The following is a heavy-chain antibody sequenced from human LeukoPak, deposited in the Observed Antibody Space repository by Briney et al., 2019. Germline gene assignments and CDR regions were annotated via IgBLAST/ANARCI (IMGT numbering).Heavy chain of an antibody. J-gene: IGHJ4*02. CDR3: LCSGSGHYYFDY. Sequence: PGGSLRPSCAASGFTFSWYNMNWVRQAPGKGLVWVSRVNNDGSSTIYADSVKGRFTISRDNAENTLYLQMHSLRAEDTAMYYCLCSGSGHYYFDYWGQGTLVTVSS. D-gene: IGHD3-10*02. CDR2: VNNDGSST. CDR1: GFTFSWYN. V-gene: IGHV3-74*01.